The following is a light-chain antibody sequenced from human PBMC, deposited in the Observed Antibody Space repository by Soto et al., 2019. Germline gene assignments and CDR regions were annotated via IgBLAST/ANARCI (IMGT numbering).Light chain of an antibody. CDR3: QQYDNLPFT. CDR2: DAS. V-gene: IGKV1-33*01. J-gene: IGKJ3*01. CDR1: QDISNY. Sequence: DIQMTQSPSSLSASVGDRVTITCQASQDISNYLNWYQQKPGKAPKLLIYDASNLETGVPSRFSGSGSETDFTCTISSLQPEDIATYYCQQYDNLPFTFGPGTKVDIK.